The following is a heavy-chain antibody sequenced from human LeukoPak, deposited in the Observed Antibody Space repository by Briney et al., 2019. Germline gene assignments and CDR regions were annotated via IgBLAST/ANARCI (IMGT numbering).Heavy chain of an antibody. CDR1: GGTFSSYA. V-gene: IGHV1-69*13. J-gene: IGHJ5*02. Sequence: PPASVKVSCKASGGTFSSYAISWVRQAPGQGLEWMGGIIPIFGTANYAQKFQGRVTITADESTSTAYMELSSLRSEDTAVYYCARVGRKALGVRNWFDPWGQGTLVTVSS. CDR2: IIPIFGTA. CDR3: ARVGRKALGVRNWFDP. D-gene: IGHD3-16*01.